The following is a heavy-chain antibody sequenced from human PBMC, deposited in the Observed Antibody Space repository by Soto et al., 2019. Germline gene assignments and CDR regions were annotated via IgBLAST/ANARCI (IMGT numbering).Heavy chain of an antibody. CDR2: IKSKTDGGTT. J-gene: IGHJ6*02. CDR1: GFTFSNAW. CDR3: PTDPIQRITIFGVAPLYYYYGMDA. D-gene: IGHD3-3*01. V-gene: IGHV3-15*01. Sequence: PGGSLRLSCAASGFTFSNAWMSWVRQAPGKGLEWVGRIKSKTDGGTTDYAAPVKGRFTISRDDSKNTLYLQMNSLKTEDTAVYYCPTDPIQRITIFGVAPLYYYYGMDAWGQGTTVTVSS.